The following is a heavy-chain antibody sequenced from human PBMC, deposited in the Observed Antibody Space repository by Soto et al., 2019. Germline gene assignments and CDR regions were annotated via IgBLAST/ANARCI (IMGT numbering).Heavy chain of an antibody. Sequence: SETLSLTCAVYGGSFSGYYWSWIRQPPGKGLEWIGEINHSGSTNYNPSLKSRVTISVDTSKNQFSLKLNSLRAEDTAVYYCARGRFGELSLYYFDYWGQGTLVTVSS. CDR2: INHSGST. J-gene: IGHJ4*02. D-gene: IGHD3-10*01. CDR3: ARGRFGELSLYYFDY. CDR1: GGSFSGYY. V-gene: IGHV4-34*01.